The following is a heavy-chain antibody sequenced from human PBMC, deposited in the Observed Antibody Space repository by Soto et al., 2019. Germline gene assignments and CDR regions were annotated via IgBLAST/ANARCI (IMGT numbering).Heavy chain of an antibody. CDR1: GGSISSGGYS. Sequence: PSETLSLTCAVSGGSISSGGYSWSWIRQPPGKGLEWIGYIYHSGSTYYNPSLKSRVTISVDRSKNQFSLKLSSVTAADTAVYYCARGRSGTVTKTWYFDLWGRGPLVTVSS. CDR3: ARGRSGTVTKTWYFDL. D-gene: IGHD4-17*01. CDR2: IYHSGST. J-gene: IGHJ2*01. V-gene: IGHV4-30-2*01.